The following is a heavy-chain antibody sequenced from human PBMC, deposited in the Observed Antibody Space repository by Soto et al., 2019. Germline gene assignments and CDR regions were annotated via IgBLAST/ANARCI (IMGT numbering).Heavy chain of an antibody. CDR2: IYTTGT. Sequence: PSETLSLTCIVSGGSLSSYYWTWTRQPAGKGLEWIGRIYTTGTNYSPSLKSRVTMSVDTSKNQFSLKLSSVTAADTAMYYCAEYSSSLGTFDIWGQGTKVTVSS. CDR1: GGSLSSYY. V-gene: IGHV4-4*07. J-gene: IGHJ3*02. CDR3: AEYSSSLGTFDI. D-gene: IGHD6-13*01.